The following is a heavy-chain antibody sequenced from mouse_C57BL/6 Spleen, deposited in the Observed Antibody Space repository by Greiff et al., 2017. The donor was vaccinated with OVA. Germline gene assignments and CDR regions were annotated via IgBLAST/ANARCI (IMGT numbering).Heavy chain of an antibody. CDR2: IYPGSGST. V-gene: IGHV1-55*01. CDR1: GFTFTSYW. J-gene: IGHJ4*01. CDR3: ARRSYSNYVGYAVDY. D-gene: IGHD2-5*01. Sequence: QVQLQQPGAELVKPGASVKMSCKASGFTFTSYWITWVKQRPGQGLEWIGDIYPGSGSTNYNEKFKSKATLTVDTSSSTAYLQLSSLTSEDSAVYYCARRSYSNYVGYAVDYWGQGASVTVAS.